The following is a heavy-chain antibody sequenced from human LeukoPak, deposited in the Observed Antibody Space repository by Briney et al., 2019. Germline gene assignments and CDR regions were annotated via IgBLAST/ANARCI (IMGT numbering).Heavy chain of an antibody. CDR2: IHNGGII. CDR3: AKMSRKAGYYYDSSGYEGDYFDY. Sequence: SETLSLTCTVSGDSISRYYWSWIRQPAGKGLEWIGRIHNGGIITYNPSLKSRVTMSIDTSNNQFSLRLRFVTAADTAVYYCAKMSRKAGYYYDSSGYEGDYFDYWGQGTLVTVSS. D-gene: IGHD3-22*01. CDR1: GDSISRYY. J-gene: IGHJ4*02. V-gene: IGHV4-4*07.